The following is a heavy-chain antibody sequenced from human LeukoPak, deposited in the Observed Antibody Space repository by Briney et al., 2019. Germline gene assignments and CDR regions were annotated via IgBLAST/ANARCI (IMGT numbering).Heavy chain of an antibody. CDR3: ARVPGIAAAARGYFQH. J-gene: IGHJ1*01. V-gene: IGHV3-11*01. CDR1: GFTFSDYY. Sequence: GGYLRLSCAASGFTFSDYYMSWIRQAPGKGLEWVSNISSSGSTIYYADSVKGRFTISRDNAKNSLYLQMNSLRAEDTAVYYCARVPGIAAAARGYFQHWGQGTLVTVSS. CDR2: ISSSGSTI. D-gene: IGHD6-13*01.